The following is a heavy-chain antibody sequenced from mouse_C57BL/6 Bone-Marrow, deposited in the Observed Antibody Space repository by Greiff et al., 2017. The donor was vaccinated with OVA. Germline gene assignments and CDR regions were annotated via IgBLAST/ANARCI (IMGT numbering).Heavy chain of an antibody. V-gene: IGHV14-4*01. J-gene: IGHJ2*01. CDR3: TSYGY. D-gene: IGHD1-1*01. CDR2: IAPENGDT. Sequence: SGAELVRPGASVKLSCTASGFNIKDDDMHWVKERPEQGLEWIGWIAPENGDTEYASKVQGKATITADTSSKTVYLHLSSLTSEDTAIYFCTSYGYWGQGTTLTVSS. CDR1: GFNIKDDD.